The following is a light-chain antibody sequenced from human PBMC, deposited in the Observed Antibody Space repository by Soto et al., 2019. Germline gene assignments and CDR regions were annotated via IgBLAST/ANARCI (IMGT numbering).Light chain of an antibody. Sequence: EIVLTQSPATLSLSPGERATVSCRASQSVSNYLGWYQQKPGQALRLLIYDASNRATGIPARFSGSGSGPDFALTISSIEPEDFAVYYCQDGGTFGQGTRLEIK. CDR3: QDGGT. J-gene: IGKJ5*01. CDR2: DAS. CDR1: QSVSNY. V-gene: IGKV3-11*01.